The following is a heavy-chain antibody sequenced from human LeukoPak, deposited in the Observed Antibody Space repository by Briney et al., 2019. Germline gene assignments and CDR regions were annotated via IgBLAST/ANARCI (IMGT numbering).Heavy chain of an antibody. Sequence: SVKVSCKASGGTFSSYAISWVRQAPGQGLEWMGRIIPILGIANYAQKFQGRVTITADKSTSTAYMELNSLRSEDTAVYYCARTVDDGFDYWGQGTLVTVSS. CDR3: ARTVDDGFDY. J-gene: IGHJ4*02. D-gene: IGHD4-23*01. CDR1: GGTFSSYA. CDR2: IIPILGIA. V-gene: IGHV1-69*04.